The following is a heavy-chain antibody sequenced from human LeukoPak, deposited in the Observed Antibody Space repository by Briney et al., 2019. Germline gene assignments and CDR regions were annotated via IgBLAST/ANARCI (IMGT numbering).Heavy chain of an antibody. V-gene: IGHV3-53*01. CDR3: ARGGESGYNYGYSDY. J-gene: IGHJ4*02. CDR1: GFTVSSNY. Sequence: GGSLRLSCAPSGFTVSSNYMSWVRQAPGKGLEWVSVIYSGGSTYYADSVKGRFTISRDNPKNTLYLQMNSLRAEDTAVYYCARGGESGYNYGYSDYWGQGTLVTVSS. D-gene: IGHD5-12*01. CDR2: IYSGGST.